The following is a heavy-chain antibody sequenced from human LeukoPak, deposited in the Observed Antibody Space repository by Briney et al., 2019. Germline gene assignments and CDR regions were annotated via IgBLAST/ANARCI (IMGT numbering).Heavy chain of an antibody. Sequence: GGSLRLSCAASGFTFSNHWMHWVRQSPGKGLLWVSRIIGEGRSTDYADSVKGRFTISRDNAKNSLYLQMNSLRAEDTAVYYCARAQWDIVATVGFDYWGQGTLVTVSS. D-gene: IGHD5-12*01. V-gene: IGHV3-74*01. J-gene: IGHJ4*02. CDR1: GFTFSNHW. CDR2: IIGEGRST. CDR3: ARAQWDIVATVGFDY.